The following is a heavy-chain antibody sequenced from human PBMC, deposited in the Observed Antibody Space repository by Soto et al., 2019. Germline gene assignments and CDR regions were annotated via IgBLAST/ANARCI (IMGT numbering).Heavy chain of an antibody. CDR3: ASSPVGAKEGRAFDI. V-gene: IGHV1-69*13. CDR1: GVTFSSYA. J-gene: IGHJ3*02. CDR2: IIPIFGTA. D-gene: IGHD1-26*01. Sequence: GASVKVSCKASGVTFSSYAISWVRQAPGQGLEWMGGIIPIFGTANYAQKFQGRVTITADESTSTAYMELSSLRSEDTAVYYCASSPVGAKEGRAFDIWGQGTMVTVSS.